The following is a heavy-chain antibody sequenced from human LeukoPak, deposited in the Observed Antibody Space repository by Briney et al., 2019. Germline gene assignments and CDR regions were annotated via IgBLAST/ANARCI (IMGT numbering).Heavy chain of an antibody. CDR3: AGYQLLESFDP. D-gene: IGHD2-2*01. CDR2: IYTSGST. J-gene: IGHJ5*02. CDR1: GGSISSGSYY. V-gene: IGHV4-61*02. Sequence: PSETLSLTCTVSGGSISSGSYYWSWIRQPAGKGLEWIGRIYTSGSTNYNPSLKSRVTISVDTSKNQFSLKLSSVTAADTAVYYCAGYQLLESFDPWGQGTLVTVSS.